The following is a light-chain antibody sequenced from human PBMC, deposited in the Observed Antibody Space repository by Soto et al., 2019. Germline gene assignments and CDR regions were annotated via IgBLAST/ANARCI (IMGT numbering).Light chain of an antibody. Sequence: EIVLTQSPGTLSLSPGERATLSCRASQSVSSSYLAWYQQKPGQAPRLLIYDASNRATGIPARFSGSGSGTDFTLTISRLEPEDVAVYYCQHYGDSSWTVGQGTKVDIK. CDR1: QSVSSSY. CDR2: DAS. CDR3: QHYGDSSWT. V-gene: IGKV3-20*01. J-gene: IGKJ1*01.